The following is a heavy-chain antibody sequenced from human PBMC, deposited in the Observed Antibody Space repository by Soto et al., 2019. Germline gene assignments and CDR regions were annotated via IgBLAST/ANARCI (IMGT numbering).Heavy chain of an antibody. Sequence: QLQLQESGPGLVKPSETLSLTCTVSGGSISSRSYYWGWIRQPPGKGLEWIGRIYYSGSTYYNQSLKSRVNIPVDTSKNQFPLKLSSETSADTAVYYCARRWRWLQLNDAFDIWGQGTMVTVSS. CDR1: GGSISSRSYY. J-gene: IGHJ3*02. CDR3: ARRWRWLQLNDAFDI. V-gene: IGHV4-39*01. CDR2: IYYSGST. D-gene: IGHD5-12*01.